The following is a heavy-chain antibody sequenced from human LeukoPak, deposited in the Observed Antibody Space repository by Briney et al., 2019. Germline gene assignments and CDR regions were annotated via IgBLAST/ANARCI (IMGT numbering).Heavy chain of an antibody. D-gene: IGHD2-2*01. CDR3: ASRVVPAAVDAFDI. Sequence: GGSLRLSCAASGFTFSSYGMHWVRQAPGKGLEWVAVISYDGSNKYYADSVKGRFTISRDNSKNTLYLQMNSLRAEDTAVYYCASRVVPAAVDAFDIWGQGTMVTVSS. CDR2: ISYDGSNK. CDR1: GFTFSSYG. J-gene: IGHJ3*02. V-gene: IGHV3-30*03.